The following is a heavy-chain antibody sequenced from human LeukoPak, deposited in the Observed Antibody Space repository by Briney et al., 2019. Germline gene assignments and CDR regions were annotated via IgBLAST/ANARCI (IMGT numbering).Heavy chain of an antibody. CDR3: ARDDYGGNDYFDY. Sequence: PGGSLRLSCAASGFTFSSYSINWVRQAPGKGLEWVSSISGSSDYIYYAASVKGRFTISRDNAKNSLYLQMNSLRAGDTAVYFCARDDYGGNDYFDYWGQGTLVTVSS. CDR1: GFTFSSYS. J-gene: IGHJ4*02. V-gene: IGHV3-21*01. D-gene: IGHD4-23*01. CDR2: ISGSSDYI.